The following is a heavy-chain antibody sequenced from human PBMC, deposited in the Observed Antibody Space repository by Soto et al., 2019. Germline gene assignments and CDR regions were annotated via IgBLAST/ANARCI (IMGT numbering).Heavy chain of an antibody. D-gene: IGHD3-10*01. Sequence: SETLSLTCTVSGGSISSGDYYWSWIRQPPGKGLEWIGYIYYSGSTYYNPSLKSRVTISVDTSKNQFSLKLSSVTAADTAVYFCARDVAEVRGVISYYYGMDVWGQGTTVTVSS. J-gene: IGHJ6*02. CDR1: GGSISSGDYY. V-gene: IGHV4-30-4*01. CDR2: IYYSGST. CDR3: ARDVAEVRGVISYYYGMDV.